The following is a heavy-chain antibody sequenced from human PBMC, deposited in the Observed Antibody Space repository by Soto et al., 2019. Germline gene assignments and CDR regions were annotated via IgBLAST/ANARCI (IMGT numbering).Heavy chain of an antibody. Sequence: PSETLSLTCTASGGSISSYYWSWIRQPPGKGLEWIGYIYYSGSTNYNPSLKSRVTISVDTSKNQFSLKLSSVTAADTAVYYCASVTRTCISTSCYRYYYGMDVWGQGTTVT. CDR3: ASVTRTCISTSCYRYYYGMDV. V-gene: IGHV4-59*01. J-gene: IGHJ6*02. CDR1: GGSISSYY. CDR2: IYYSGST. D-gene: IGHD2-2*02.